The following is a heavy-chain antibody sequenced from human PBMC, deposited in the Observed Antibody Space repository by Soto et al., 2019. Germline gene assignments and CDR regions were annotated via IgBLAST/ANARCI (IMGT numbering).Heavy chain of an antibody. CDR3: ARVRAVRVPADIDRFDP. D-gene: IGHD2-2*01. J-gene: IGHJ5*02. Sequence: PSETLSLTCAVYGGSFSGYYWSWIREPPGKGLEWIGEINHSGSTNYKPSLKSRVTISVDTSKNQFSLKLSSVTAADTAVYDCARVRAVRVPADIDRFDPWGQGTLVTVSS. CDR2: INHSGST. V-gene: IGHV4-34*01. CDR1: GGSFSGYY.